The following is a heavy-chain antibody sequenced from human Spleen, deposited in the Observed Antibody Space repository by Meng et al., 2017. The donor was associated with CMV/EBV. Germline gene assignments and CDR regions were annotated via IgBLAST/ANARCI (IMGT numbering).Heavy chain of an antibody. CDR3: ARDRYVGYCSGTNCYTFDY. V-gene: IGHV4-39*02. CDR1: GGSIRSSSYY. J-gene: IGHJ4*02. Sequence: SETLSLTCTVSGGSIRSSSYYWGWIRQSPGKGLEWIGSIYYSGSAYYNPSLKSRVTISVDTSKNQFSLKLSSVTAADTAVYYCARDRYVGYCSGTNCYTFDYWGQGALVTVSS. CDR2: IYYSGSA. D-gene: IGHD2-2*02.